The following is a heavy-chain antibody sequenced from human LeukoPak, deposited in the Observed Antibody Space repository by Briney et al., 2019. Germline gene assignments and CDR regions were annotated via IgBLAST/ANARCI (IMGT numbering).Heavy chain of an antibody. CDR1: GGSISKYY. J-gene: IGHJ6*03. D-gene: IGHD6-19*01. Sequence: SETLSLTCTVSGGSISKYYWSWIRQPPGKGLEWIGEINHSGSTNYNPSLKSRVTISVDTSKNQFSLKLSSVTAADTAVYYCARSRYDSSGWYYYYYMDVWGKGTTVTISS. V-gene: IGHV4-34*01. CDR2: INHSGST. CDR3: ARSRYDSSGWYYYYYMDV.